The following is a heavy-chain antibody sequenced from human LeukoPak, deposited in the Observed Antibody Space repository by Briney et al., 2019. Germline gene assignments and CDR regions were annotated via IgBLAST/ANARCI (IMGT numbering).Heavy chain of an antibody. Sequence: PSETLSLTCTVSGGSISSSSYYWGWIRQPPGKGLEWIGSIYYSGSTYYNPSLKSRVTISVDTSKNQFSLKVSSVTAADTAVYYCARGGGNYYMDVWGNGTTVTVSS. CDR3: ARGGGNYYMDV. J-gene: IGHJ6*03. V-gene: IGHV4-39*07. CDR1: GGSISSSSYY. D-gene: IGHD3-10*01. CDR2: IYYSGST.